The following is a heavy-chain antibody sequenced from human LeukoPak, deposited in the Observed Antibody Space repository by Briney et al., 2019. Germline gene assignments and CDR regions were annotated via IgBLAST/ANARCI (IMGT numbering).Heavy chain of an antibody. D-gene: IGHD2/OR15-2a*01. CDR2: IRYDGSNK. J-gene: IGHJ4*02. Sequence: GGSMRLSCAAYGFTFSSYGMHWVRQAPGKGLEWVAFIRYDGSNKYYADSVKGRFTISRDNSKNTLYLQMNSLRAEDTAVYYCAKRERRIVDYWGQGTLVTVSS. V-gene: IGHV3-30*02. CDR1: GFTFSSYG. CDR3: AKRERRIVDY.